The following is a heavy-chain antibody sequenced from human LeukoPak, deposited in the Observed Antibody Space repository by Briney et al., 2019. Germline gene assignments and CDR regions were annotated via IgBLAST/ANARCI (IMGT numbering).Heavy chain of an antibody. D-gene: IGHD1-26*01. Sequence: ASVKVSFKASGYTFTSYYMHWVRQAPGQGLEWMGKINPSGGSTSYAQKLQGRVTMTRDTSTSTAYMELSSLRSEDTAVYYCARVSEGGSYGWWGQGTLVTVSS. J-gene: IGHJ4*02. CDR2: INPSGGST. CDR1: GYTFTSYY. V-gene: IGHV1-46*01. CDR3: ARVSEGGSYGW.